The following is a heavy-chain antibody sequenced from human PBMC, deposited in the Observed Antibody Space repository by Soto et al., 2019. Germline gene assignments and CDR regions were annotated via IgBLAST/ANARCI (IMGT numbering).Heavy chain of an antibody. CDR1: GGSISSGDYY. CDR3: ARVYGDYAVYYGMDV. J-gene: IGHJ6*02. CDR2: IYYSGST. Sequence: QVQLQESGPGLVKPSQTLSLTSTVSGGSISSGDYYWSWIRQPPGKGLEWIGYIYYSGSTYYNPSLKSRVTISVDTSKNQFSLKLSSVTAADTAVYYCARVYGDYAVYYGMDVWGQGTTVTVSS. D-gene: IGHD4-17*01. V-gene: IGHV4-30-4*01.